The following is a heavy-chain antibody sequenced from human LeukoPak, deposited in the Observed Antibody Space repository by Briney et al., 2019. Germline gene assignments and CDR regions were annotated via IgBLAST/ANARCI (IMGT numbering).Heavy chain of an antibody. Sequence: GGSLRLSCAASGFTFSNYWIHWVRQAPGKGLVWVSHINSDGITATYADSVKGRFTISRDNAKNTVYLQMNSLRAEDTAVYSCARGGVGCFDYWGQGALVTVSS. V-gene: IGHV3-74*01. J-gene: IGHJ4*02. D-gene: IGHD6-19*01. CDR1: GFTFSNYW. CDR3: ARGGVGCFDY. CDR2: INSDGITA.